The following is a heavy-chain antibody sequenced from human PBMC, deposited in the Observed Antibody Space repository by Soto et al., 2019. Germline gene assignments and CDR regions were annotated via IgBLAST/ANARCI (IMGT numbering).Heavy chain of an antibody. D-gene: IGHD4-17*01. CDR2: IYSGGST. Sequence: EVQLVESGGGLVQPGGSLRLSCAASGFTVSSNYMSWVRQAPGKGLEWVSVIYSGGSTYYADSVKGRFTISRDNSKNTLYLQMNSLRAEDTAVYYCARDATTETPLDAFDIWGQGTLVTVSS. CDR1: GFTVSSNY. CDR3: ARDATTETPLDAFDI. V-gene: IGHV3-66*01. J-gene: IGHJ3*02.